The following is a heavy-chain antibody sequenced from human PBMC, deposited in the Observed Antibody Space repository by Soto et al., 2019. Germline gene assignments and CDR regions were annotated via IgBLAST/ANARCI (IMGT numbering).Heavy chain of an antibody. V-gene: IGHV1-46*01. D-gene: IGHD3-16*02. CDR2: INPSGGST. CDR3: ASGNYDYVWGSYRPAYYYYGMDV. CDR1: GYTFTSYY. J-gene: IGHJ6*02. Sequence: QVQLVQSGAEVKKPGASVKVSCKASGYTFTSYYMHWVRQAPGQGLELMGIINPSGGSTSYAQKLQGRVTMTMDRSTSTVYMELSSLRSEDTAVYDCASGNYDYVWGSYRPAYYYYGMDVWGQGTTVTVSS.